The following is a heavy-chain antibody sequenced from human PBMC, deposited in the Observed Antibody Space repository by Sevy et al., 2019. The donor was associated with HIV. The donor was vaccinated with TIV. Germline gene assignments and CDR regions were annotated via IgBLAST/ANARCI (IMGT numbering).Heavy chain of an antibody. CDR2: ISGSGGST. Sequence: GWSLRLSCAASGFTFSSYAMSWVRQAPGKGLEWVSGISGSGGSTNYADSVKGRFTISRDNSKNTLYLQMNSLRAEDTAVYYCAKDRVWELGDAFDIWGQGTMVTVSS. CDR1: GFTFSSYA. CDR3: AKDRVWELGDAFDI. D-gene: IGHD1-26*01. J-gene: IGHJ3*02. V-gene: IGHV3-23*01.